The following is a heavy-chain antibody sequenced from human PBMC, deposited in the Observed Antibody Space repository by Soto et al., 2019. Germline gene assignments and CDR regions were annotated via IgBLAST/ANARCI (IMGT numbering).Heavy chain of an antibody. V-gene: IGHV4-61*01. CDR2: VFYTGRA. Sequence: PSETLSLTCTVSGGSVRDGSYYWAWLRQPPGKGLEWIGYVFYTGRANYNASLKSRVSISLDTSNYQFSLKLSSVTAADTAVYYCARDGDGRMTTNPYYYNGMDVWGPGTTVTVSS. CDR3: ARDGDGRMTTNPYYYNGMDV. CDR1: GGSVRDGSYY. D-gene: IGHD4-4*01. J-gene: IGHJ6*02.